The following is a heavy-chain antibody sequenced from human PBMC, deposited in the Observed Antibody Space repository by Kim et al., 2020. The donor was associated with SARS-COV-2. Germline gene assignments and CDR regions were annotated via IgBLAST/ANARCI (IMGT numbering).Heavy chain of an antibody. CDR2: IYYSGST. CDR1: GGSISSSSYY. V-gene: IGHV4-39*01. Sequence: SETLSLTCTVSGGSISSSSYYWGWIRQPPGKGLEWIGSIYYSGSTYYNPSLKSRVTISVDTSKNQFSLKLSSVTAADTAVYYCARNVRGNWNYVYYYYMDVWGKGTTVTVSS. CDR3: ARNVRGNWNYVYYYYMDV. D-gene: IGHD1-7*01. J-gene: IGHJ6*03.